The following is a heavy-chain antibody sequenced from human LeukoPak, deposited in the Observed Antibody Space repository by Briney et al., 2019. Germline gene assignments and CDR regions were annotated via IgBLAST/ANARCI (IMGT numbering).Heavy chain of an antibody. V-gene: IGHV3-66*01. J-gene: IGHJ4*02. CDR1: GFTVSSNY. CDR3: ARVSPESSGYPRGYFDY. CDR2: LYTDGTT. D-gene: IGHD3-22*01. Sequence: GGSLRLSCAASGFTVSSNYMNWGRQAPGKGLEWVSVLYTDGTTYYADSVKGRFTISRDSSKNTLSLQMNSLRAEDTAVYYCARVSPESSGYPRGYFDYWGQGTLVTVSS.